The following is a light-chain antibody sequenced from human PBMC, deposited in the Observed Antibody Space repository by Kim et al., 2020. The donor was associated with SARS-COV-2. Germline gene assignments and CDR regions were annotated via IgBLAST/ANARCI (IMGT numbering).Light chain of an antibody. J-gene: IGKJ4*01. V-gene: IGKV3-20*01. CDR2: SAS. CDR3: QQYDKSPIP. CDR1: QSLSSSY. Sequence: EIVLTQSPGTLSLSPGERATLSCRASQSLSSSYLAWYQQKPGQAPRHLIYSASSRATGIPDRFSGSGSGTDFTLTISRLEPEDFAVYYCQQYDKSPIPFGGGTKVDIK.